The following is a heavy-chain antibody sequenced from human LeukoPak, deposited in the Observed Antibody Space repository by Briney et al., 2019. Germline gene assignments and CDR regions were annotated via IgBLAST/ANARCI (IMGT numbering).Heavy chain of an antibody. Sequence: PGGSLRLSCAASGFTVSGNYMSWVRQAPGKGLEWVAAISGNGGRTYYRDSVKGRFTISRDNPKNTLYLLMNSLSAEDTALYYCAKEQTSSGYFDYWGQGTLVTVSS. D-gene: IGHD3-10*01. CDR1: GFTVSGNY. CDR2: ISGNGGRT. J-gene: IGHJ4*03. V-gene: IGHV3-23*01. CDR3: AKEQTSSGYFDY.